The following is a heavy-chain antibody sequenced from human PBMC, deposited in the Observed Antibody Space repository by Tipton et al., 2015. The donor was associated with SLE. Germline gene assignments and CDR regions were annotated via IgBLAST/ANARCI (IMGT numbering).Heavy chain of an antibody. D-gene: IGHD6-19*01. V-gene: IGHV3-53*04. CDR1: GFTVSSNY. CDR3: ARASSGWYLDI. CDR2: IYSGGGT. J-gene: IGHJ3*02. Sequence: SLRLSCAASGFTVSSNYMSWVRQAPGKGLEWVSVIYSGGGTYYADPGKGSFPISSHNSKNTLYLQMNSLRAEDTAVYYCARASSGWYLDIWGQGTIVTVSS.